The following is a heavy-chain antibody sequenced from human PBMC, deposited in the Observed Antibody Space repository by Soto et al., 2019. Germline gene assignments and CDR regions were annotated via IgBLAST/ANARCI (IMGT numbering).Heavy chain of an antibody. D-gene: IGHD6-13*01. CDR3: AKDTQQLIVYFDY. V-gene: IGHV3-23*01. J-gene: IGHJ4*02. CDR2: ISDNGGTT. CDR1: EDPFSDDA. Sequence: PGGSLRLSCAAAEDPFSDDAMGGVRKAPGKGLEWVSSISDNGGTTYYADSVKGRFTISRDNSKNTLYLQMNSLRAEDTAVYYCAKDTQQLIVYFDYCGQGTQVTVSS.